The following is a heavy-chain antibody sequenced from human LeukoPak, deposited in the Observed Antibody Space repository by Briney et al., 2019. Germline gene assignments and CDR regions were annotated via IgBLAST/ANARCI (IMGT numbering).Heavy chain of an antibody. V-gene: IGHV5-51*01. Sequence: GESLKISRKASGYSFTNYWIGWVRQMPGKGLELIGIIYPGDSDTRYRPSFQGQVTISADKSKSTAYLQWGSLKASDTAMYYCARSLPGTMLRGYGIDVWGQGTTVTVSS. CDR1: GYSFTNYW. CDR3: ARSLPGTMLRGYGIDV. D-gene: IGHD3-10*01. CDR2: IYPGDSDT. J-gene: IGHJ6*02.